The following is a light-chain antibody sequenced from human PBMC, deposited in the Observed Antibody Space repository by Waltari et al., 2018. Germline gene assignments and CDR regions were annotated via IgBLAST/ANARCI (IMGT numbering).Light chain of an antibody. CDR3: QQANSFPYT. CDR1: QDISSW. J-gene: IGKJ2*01. V-gene: IGKV1-12*01. CDR2: SSS. Sequence: DIQLTQSPSSVTASVGDRVPIPCRASQDISSWLALYQQKPGKAPELLIYSSSTLHFGVPSRFSGSRSGTEFSLTITGLQPDDSATYFCQQANSFPYTYGQGTKLDI.